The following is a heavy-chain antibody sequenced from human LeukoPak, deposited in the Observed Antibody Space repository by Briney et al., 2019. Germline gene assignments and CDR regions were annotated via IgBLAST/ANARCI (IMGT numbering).Heavy chain of an antibody. J-gene: IGHJ3*01. CDR2: IRSKRDGGTT. CDR1: GFTFSNTW. CDR3: ARDWYYAFDF. D-gene: IGHD2-21*02. V-gene: IGHV3-15*07. Sequence: PGGSLRLSCLASGFTFSNTWMNWVRQAPGKGLEWVARIRSKRDGGTTDYAAPVKGRFTISRDDSKNTMYLQMNSLKAEDTVVYYCARDWYYAFDFWGQGTMVTVSS.